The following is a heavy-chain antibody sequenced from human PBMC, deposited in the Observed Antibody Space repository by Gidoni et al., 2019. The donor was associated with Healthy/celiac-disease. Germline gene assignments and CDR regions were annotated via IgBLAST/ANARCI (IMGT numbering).Heavy chain of an antibody. J-gene: IGHJ5*02. V-gene: IGHV4-34*01. CDR3: ARGWKVGVPKRYCSGGSCYWFDP. CDR2: INQSGST. CDR1: GGSFSGSY. D-gene: IGHD2-15*01. Sequence: QVQLQQWGAGLLKPSETLSLTCAVYGGSFSGSYWSWIRQPPGKGLEWIGEINQSGSTNYNPSLKRRVTISVDTSKNQFSLKLSSVTAADTAVYYCARGWKVGVPKRYCSGGSCYWFDPWGQGTLVTVSS.